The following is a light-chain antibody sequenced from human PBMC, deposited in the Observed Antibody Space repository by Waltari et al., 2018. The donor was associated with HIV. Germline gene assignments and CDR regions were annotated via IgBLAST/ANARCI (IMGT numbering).Light chain of an antibody. J-gene: IGKJ2*01. Sequence: DIVMTQSPESLAVSLGERATINCKSSQSVLYSSNNKNYLAWYQQKPGQPPKLLIYWASTRGSGVPDRFSGSGSGTDFTLTISSLQTEDVAVYYCQQYYSNSYTFGQGTKLEIK. CDR2: WAS. V-gene: IGKV4-1*01. CDR3: QQYYSNSYT. CDR1: QSVLYSSNNKNY.